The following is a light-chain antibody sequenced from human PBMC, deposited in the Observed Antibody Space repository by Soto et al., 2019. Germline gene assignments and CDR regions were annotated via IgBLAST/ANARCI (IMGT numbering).Light chain of an antibody. V-gene: IGKV3-11*01. CDR1: QSFPNY. CDR2: DAS. J-gene: IGKJ5*01. CDR3: QHRTNFI. Sequence: EIVLTQSQVTLSLSPGDSATLSCRASQSFPNYLAGYQQRPGQAPRLLIYDASHRAAGVPARFSGGQSGTDFTLTISSLEPEDFAVYYCQHRTNFIFGQGTRLDIK.